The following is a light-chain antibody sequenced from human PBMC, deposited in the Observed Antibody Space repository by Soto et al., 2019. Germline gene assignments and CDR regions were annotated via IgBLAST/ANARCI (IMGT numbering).Light chain of an antibody. J-gene: IGKJ5*01. Sequence: MQLTQSTSSLSATVGDRVSITCLSCRSISSYLAWYHQEPGKPPTLLGYSASTLQSGVPSRFSGSGSGPDFTLTISTLQPEDSAPYFCQQLNSYPQTFCQGARLEL. V-gene: IGKV1-9*01. CDR1: RSISSY. CDR2: SAS. CDR3: QQLNSYPQT.